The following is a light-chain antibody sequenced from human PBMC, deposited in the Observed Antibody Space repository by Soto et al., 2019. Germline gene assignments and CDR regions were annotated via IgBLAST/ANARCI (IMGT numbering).Light chain of an antibody. V-gene: IGKV1-39*01. J-gene: IGKJ5*01. CDR2: DAS. CDR1: QSMSTY. Sequence: DIQMMQSPSSLSASVGDRVTITCRASQSMSTYLNWYQQKPGKAPKLLIYDASTLQSGVPSKFSGSGSGTDFTLTISSLQPEDFATYYCQQRYTTPITFGQGTRQEIK. CDR3: QQRYTTPIT.